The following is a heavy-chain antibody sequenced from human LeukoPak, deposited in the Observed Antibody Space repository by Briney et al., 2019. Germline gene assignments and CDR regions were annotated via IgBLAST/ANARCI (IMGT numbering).Heavy chain of an antibody. D-gene: IGHD6-13*01. CDR2: ISYDGSNK. Sequence: GGSLRLSCAASGFTFSSYAMHWVRQAPGKGLEWVAVISYDGSNKYYADSVKGRFTISRDNSKNTLYLQMNSLRAEDTAVYYCARDLPSSSWYPRHFDYWGQGTLVTVSS. CDR3: ARDLPSSSWYPRHFDY. CDR1: GFTFSSYA. J-gene: IGHJ4*02. V-gene: IGHV3-30-3*01.